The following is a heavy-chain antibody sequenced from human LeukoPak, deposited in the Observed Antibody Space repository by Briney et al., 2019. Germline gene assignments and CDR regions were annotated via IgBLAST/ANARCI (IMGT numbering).Heavy chain of an antibody. V-gene: IGHV1-3*01. CDR2: IKAGNGDT. CDR3: ARDDCGDTCYPGGY. D-gene: IGHD2-21*01. Sequence: GASVKLSCTASGYIFTKYVVHWVRQAPGQRPEWMGWIKAGNGDTKYSQNFQDRLTITRDTSASTVYMELSSLTSEDTALYYCARDDCGDTCYPGGYWGQGTLVTVSS. CDR1: GYIFTKYV. J-gene: IGHJ4*02.